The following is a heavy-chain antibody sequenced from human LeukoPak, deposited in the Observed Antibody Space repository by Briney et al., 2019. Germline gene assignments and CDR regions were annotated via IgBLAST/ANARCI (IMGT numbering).Heavy chain of an antibody. CDR2: IYRDGSTT. D-gene: IGHD3-10*01. V-gene: IGHV3-74*01. J-gene: IGHJ2*01. CDR1: GFGFSRYW. Sequence: LGGSLRLSCAASGFGFSRYWMHWVRQAPGTGLKWVSRIYRDGSTTDYADSVKGRFTISRDNTKNSLFLQMNSLRAEDTAVYFCARDLKMVRGLITWYFDLWGRGTLVTVSS. CDR3: ARDLKMVRGLITWYFDL.